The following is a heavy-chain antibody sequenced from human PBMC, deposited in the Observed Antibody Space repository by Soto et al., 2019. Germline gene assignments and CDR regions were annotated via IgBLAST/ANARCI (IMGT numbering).Heavy chain of an antibody. Sequence: QVQLVQSGAEVKKPGASVKVSCKASGYTFTSYGISWVRQAPGQGLEWMGWISAYNGNTKYAQKLQGRVTMTTDTSTSTGYMEVRRLRSDYRAVYYCARDLAVGLVDYWGQGTLVTVSS. CDR3: ARDLAVGLVDY. V-gene: IGHV1-18*01. CDR1: GYTFTSYG. J-gene: IGHJ4*02. CDR2: ISAYNGNT.